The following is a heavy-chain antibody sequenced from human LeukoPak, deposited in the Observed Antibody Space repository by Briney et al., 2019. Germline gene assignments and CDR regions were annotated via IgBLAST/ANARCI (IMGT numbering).Heavy chain of an antibody. D-gene: IGHD3-22*01. CDR3: ARIASYDSSGYIFDY. V-gene: IGHV3-30-3*01. Sequence: GGSLRLSCAASGFTFSSYAMHWVRQAPGKGLEWVAVISYDGSNKYYADSVKGRFTISRDNSKNTLYLQMNSLRAEDTAVYYCARIASYDSSGYIFDYWGQGTLVIVSS. CDR2: ISYDGSNK. J-gene: IGHJ4*02. CDR1: GFTFSSYA.